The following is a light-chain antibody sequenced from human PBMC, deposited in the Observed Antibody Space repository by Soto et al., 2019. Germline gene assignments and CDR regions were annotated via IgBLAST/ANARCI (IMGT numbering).Light chain of an antibody. CDR1: TSNIGSNS. CDR3: AAWDDSVNAPA. J-gene: IGLJ3*02. Sequence: QSVLPQPPSASGTPGQRVTISCSGRTSNIGSNSVNWYQHLPGTAPKLLIYSDDRRPSGVPDRFSGSRSGISASLAISGLQSEDEAEYHCAAWDDSVNAPAFGGGTKLTVL. V-gene: IGLV1-44*01. CDR2: SDD.